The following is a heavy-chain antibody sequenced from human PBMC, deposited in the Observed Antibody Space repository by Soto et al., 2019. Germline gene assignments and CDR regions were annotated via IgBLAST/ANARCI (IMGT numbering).Heavy chain of an antibody. Sequence: QLQLQESGSGLVKPSQTLSLTCAVSGGSISRGGYSWSWIRQPPGKGLEWIGYIYHSGSTYYNPSLKSRVTVSVDRSKNQFSLKLSSVTAADTAVYYWARSYCSGGSCSNWFGPCGQGTLVTVSS. CDR2: IYHSGST. CDR1: GGSISRGGYS. V-gene: IGHV4-30-2*01. CDR3: ARSYCSGGSCSNWFGP. D-gene: IGHD2-15*01. J-gene: IGHJ5*02.